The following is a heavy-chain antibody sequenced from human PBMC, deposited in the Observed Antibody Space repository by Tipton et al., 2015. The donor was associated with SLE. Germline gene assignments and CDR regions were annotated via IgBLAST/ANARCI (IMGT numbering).Heavy chain of an antibody. D-gene: IGHD1-26*01. CDR1: GASISSTNW. Sequence: TLSLTCAVSGASISSTNWWSWVRQPPGKGLEWIGSIYYDGMTYPNPSLKSRVTMSVDTSKNQFSLNLRSVTAADMAVYYCARLREGYYYYYDMDVWGQGTTVTVSS. CDR2: IYYDGMT. V-gene: IGHV4-4*02. CDR3: ARLREGYYYYYDMDV. J-gene: IGHJ6*02.